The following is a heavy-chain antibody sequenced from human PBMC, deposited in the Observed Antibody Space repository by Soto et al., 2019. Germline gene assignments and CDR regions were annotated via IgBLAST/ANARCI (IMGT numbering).Heavy chain of an antibody. Sequence: ASVKVSCKASGYTFTSYYMHWVRQAPGQGLEWMGIINPSGGSTSYAQKFQGRVTMTRDTSTSTVYMELSSLRSEDTAVYYCARDRAGQSGVYYYFGMDVWGQGTTVTVSS. CDR3: ARDRAGQSGVYYYFGMDV. CDR1: GYTFTSYY. V-gene: IGHV1-46*01. J-gene: IGHJ6*02. D-gene: IGHD3-10*01. CDR2: INPSGGST.